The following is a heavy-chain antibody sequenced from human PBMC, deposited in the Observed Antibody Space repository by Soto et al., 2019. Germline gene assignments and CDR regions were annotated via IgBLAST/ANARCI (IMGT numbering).Heavy chain of an antibody. D-gene: IGHD2-8*01. CDR1: GYSFTDYH. Sequence: ASVKVSCKASGYSFTDYHIHWVRQAPGQGLEWLGRINPKSGGTSTAQKFQGWVTMTTDTSISTASMELTRLTSDDTAIYYCARGDSTDCSNGVCSFFYNHELDVWGQGTTVTVSS. CDR2: INPKSGGT. V-gene: IGHV1-2*04. CDR3: ARGDSTDCSNGVCSFFYNHELDV. J-gene: IGHJ6*02.